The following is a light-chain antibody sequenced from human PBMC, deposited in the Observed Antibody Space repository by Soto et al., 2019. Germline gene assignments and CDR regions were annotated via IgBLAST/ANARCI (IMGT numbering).Light chain of an antibody. CDR1: QSIDNN. Sequence: DIQVTQSPSSLSSSIGDRVTITCRASQSIDNNLNWYQQRPVNAPKVLIYAASNLQSGVPLRFSGSGSGTKFTLTISGLQPEDFATYVCQQSVTIPYTFGQGTKLEIK. V-gene: IGKV1-39*01. CDR3: QQSVTIPYT. J-gene: IGKJ2*01. CDR2: AAS.